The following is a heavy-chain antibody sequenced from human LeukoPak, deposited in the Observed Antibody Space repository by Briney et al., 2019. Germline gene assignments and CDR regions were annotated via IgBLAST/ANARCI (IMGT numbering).Heavy chain of an antibody. CDR2: IHYNSGGT. D-gene: IGHD3-10*01. CDR1: GDSISDSTYY. CDR3: LSTKDYYGSGSYLD. Sequence: SETLSLTCTVSGDSISDSTYYWGWIRQPPGKGLEWIGTIHYNSGGTYYNPSLKSRVTISVDKSKNQFSLKLSSVTAADTAVYYCLSTKDYYGSGSYLDWGQGTLVTVSS. V-gene: IGHV4-39*07. J-gene: IGHJ4*02.